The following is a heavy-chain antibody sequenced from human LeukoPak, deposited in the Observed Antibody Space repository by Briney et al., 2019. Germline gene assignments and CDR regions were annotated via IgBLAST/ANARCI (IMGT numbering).Heavy chain of an antibody. V-gene: IGHV1-18*04. D-gene: IGHD3-9*01. CDR1: GYTFTSYG. CDR2: ISAYNGNT. Sequence: ASVKVSCKASGYTFTSYGISWVRQAPGQGLEWMGWISAYNGNTNYAQKLQGRVTMTTDTSTSTAYMELRSLRSDDTAVYYCARDEGYDILTGYYNVFWFDPWGQGTPVTVSS. CDR3: ARDEGYDILTGYYNVFWFDP. J-gene: IGHJ5*02.